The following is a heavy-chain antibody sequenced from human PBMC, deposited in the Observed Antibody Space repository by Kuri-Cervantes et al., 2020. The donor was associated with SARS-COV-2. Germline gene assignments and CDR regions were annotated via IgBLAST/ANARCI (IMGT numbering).Heavy chain of an antibody. CDR1: GCSISRSSYF. D-gene: IGHD6-19*01. J-gene: IGHJ3*02. CDR2: IYSNGNT. Sequence: GSLRLSCAVSGCSISRSSYFWGWIRQPPGKGRECMGSIYSNGNTNYNPTLKSRVTLSADPARNQFSLKVTSITAADKAVYYCAIHTYNHGCYVNAFDIWGQGTMVTVSS. CDR3: AIHTYNHGCYVNAFDI. V-gene: IGHV4-39*01.